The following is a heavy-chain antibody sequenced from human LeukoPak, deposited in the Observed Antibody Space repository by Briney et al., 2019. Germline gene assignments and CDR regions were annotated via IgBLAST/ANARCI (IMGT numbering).Heavy chain of an antibody. V-gene: IGHV3-66*01. J-gene: IGHJ3*02. Sequence: GGSLRLSCAASGLTVSSNYMSWVRQAPGKGLEWVSLISSGGSTYYADSVKGRFTISRDNAKNSLYLQMNSLRAEDTAVYYCARDAFDIWGQGTMVTVSS. CDR2: ISSGGST. CDR3: ARDAFDI. CDR1: GLTVSSNY.